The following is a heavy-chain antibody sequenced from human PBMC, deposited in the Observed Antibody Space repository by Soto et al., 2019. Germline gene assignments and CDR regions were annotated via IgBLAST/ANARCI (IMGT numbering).Heavy chain of an antibody. D-gene: IGHD6-19*01. CDR3: ASTGPHSSGWYRWFDP. V-gene: IGHV1-18*01. Sequence: ASVKVSCTASGYTFTSYGISWVRQAPGQGLEWMGWISAYNGNTNYAQKLQGRVTMTTDTSTSTAYMELRSLRSDDTAVYYCASTGPHSSGWYRWFDPWGQGTLVTVSS. CDR1: GYTFTSYG. CDR2: ISAYNGNT. J-gene: IGHJ5*02.